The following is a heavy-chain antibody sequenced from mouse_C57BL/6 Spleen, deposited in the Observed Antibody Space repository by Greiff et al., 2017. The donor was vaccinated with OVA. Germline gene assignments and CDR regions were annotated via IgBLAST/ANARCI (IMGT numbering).Heavy chain of an antibody. CDR3: ARGGIYGYAMDY. J-gene: IGHJ4*01. CDR2: ISYSGST. CDR1: GYSITSGYD. V-gene: IGHV3-1*01. Sequence: EVKVEESGPGMVKPSQSLSLTCTVTGYSITSGYDWHWIRHFPGNKLEWMGYISYSGSTNYNPSLKSRISITHDTSKNHFFLKLNSVTTEDTATYYCARGGIYGYAMDYWGQGTSVTVSS. D-gene: IGHD1-1*01.